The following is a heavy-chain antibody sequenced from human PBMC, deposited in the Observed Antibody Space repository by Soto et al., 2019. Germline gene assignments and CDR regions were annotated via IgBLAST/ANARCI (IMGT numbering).Heavy chain of an antibody. CDR3: ARDQRPHPERRADAFDI. Sequence: ASVKVSCKASGGTFSSYAISWVRQAPGQGLEWMGGIIPIFGTANYAQKFQGRVTITADESTSTAYMELSSLRSEDTAVYYCARDQRPHPERRADAFDIWGQGTMVTVSS. CDR1: GGTFSSYA. V-gene: IGHV1-69*13. J-gene: IGHJ3*02. CDR2: IIPIFGTA.